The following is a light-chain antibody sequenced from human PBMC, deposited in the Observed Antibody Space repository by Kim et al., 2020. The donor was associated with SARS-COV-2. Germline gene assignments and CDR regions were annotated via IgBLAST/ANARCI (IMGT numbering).Light chain of an antibody. Sequence: ALCHTVRITCQGDSLRSYYASWYQQKPGQAPVLVIYGKNNRPSGIPDRFSGSSSGNTASLTITWAQAEDEADYYCNARDSSGNHWVFGGGTQLTVL. CDR3: NARDSSGNHWV. V-gene: IGLV3-19*01. CDR1: SLRSYY. CDR2: GKN. J-gene: IGLJ3*02.